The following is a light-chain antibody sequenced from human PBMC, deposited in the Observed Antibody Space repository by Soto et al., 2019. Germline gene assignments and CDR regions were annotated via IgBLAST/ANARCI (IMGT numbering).Light chain of an antibody. CDR1: SGHSSYT. V-gene: IGLV4-69*01. J-gene: IGLJ3*02. CDR3: QTWGTGIRV. CDR2: LNSDGSH. Sequence: HPVLTQSPSASASLGASVKLTCTLSSGHSSYTIAWHQQQPEKGPRYLMKLNSDGSHSKGDGIPDRFSGSSSGAERYLTISSLQSEDEADYYCQTWGTGIRVFGGGTMVTVL.